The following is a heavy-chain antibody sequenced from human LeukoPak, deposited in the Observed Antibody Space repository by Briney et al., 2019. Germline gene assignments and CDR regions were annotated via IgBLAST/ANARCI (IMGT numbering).Heavy chain of an antibody. CDR1: GYTFTSYA. J-gene: IGHJ5*02. Sequence: ASVKVSCKASGYTFTSYAMNWVRQAPGQGLEWMGWINTNTGNPTYAQGFTGRFVFSLDTSVSTAYLQISSLKAEDTAVYYCARLGSSWYEYNWFDPWGQGTLVTVSS. CDR3: ARLGSSWYEYNWFDP. V-gene: IGHV7-4-1*02. D-gene: IGHD6-13*01. CDR2: INTNTGNP.